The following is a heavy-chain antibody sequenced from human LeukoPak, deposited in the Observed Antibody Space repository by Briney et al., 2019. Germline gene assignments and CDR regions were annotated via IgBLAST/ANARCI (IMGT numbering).Heavy chain of an antibody. D-gene: IGHD3-22*01. CDR3: ARLSETPDYYGRGGYLYLRY. CDR2: MNPNTGNT. CDR1: RYTFSSYD. V-gene: IGHV1-8*01. J-gene: IGHJ4*02. Sequence: ASVRVSCKGYRYTFSSYDINWVRQAPGQGLEWMGWMNPNTGNTGYAPKFQGRVTLTRDTSISTAYMELRGLRSEDTAVYYCARLSETPDYYGRGGYLYLRYWGQGTRVTVSS.